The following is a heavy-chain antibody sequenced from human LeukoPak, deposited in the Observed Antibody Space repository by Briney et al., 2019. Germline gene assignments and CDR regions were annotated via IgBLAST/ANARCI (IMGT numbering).Heavy chain of an antibody. CDR3: ATGSGGSYNY. D-gene: IGHD2-15*01. J-gene: IGHJ4*02. CDR2: IWYDGSNE. CDR1: GFTFSSYG. V-gene: IGHV3-33*01. Sequence: GGSLRLSCAASGFTFSSYGMHWVRQAPGKGLEWVAVIWYDGSNEYYADSVKGRFTISRDNSKNTLYLQMNSLRAEDTAVYYCATGSGGSYNYWGQGTLVTVSS.